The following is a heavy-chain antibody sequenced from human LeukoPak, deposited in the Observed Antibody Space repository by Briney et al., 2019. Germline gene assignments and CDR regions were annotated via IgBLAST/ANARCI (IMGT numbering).Heavy chain of an antibody. Sequence: GGSLRFSCAASGFTVSSNYMSWVRQAPGKGLEWVSVIYSGGSTYYADSVKGRFTISRDNSKNTLYLQMNSLRAEDTAVYYCARLACSSTSCPLRYWGQGTLVTVSS. V-gene: IGHV3-53*01. D-gene: IGHD2-2*01. CDR3: ARLACSSTSCPLRY. CDR2: IYSGGST. J-gene: IGHJ4*02. CDR1: GFTVSSNY.